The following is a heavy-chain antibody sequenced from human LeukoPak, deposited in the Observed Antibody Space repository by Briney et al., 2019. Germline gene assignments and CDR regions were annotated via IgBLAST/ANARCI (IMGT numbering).Heavy chain of an antibody. CDR3: AREGYDVLTGYYAMDA. D-gene: IGHD3-9*01. Sequence: PSGTLSLTCAVSGAPISSGGYSWSWIRQPPGKGLEWIGYISHSGSTFYNPSLKGRVTISVDRSKNQFSLKVSSVTAADTAVYYCAREGYDVLTGYYAMDAWGQGTTVTVSS. CDR1: GAPISSGGYS. CDR2: ISHSGST. V-gene: IGHV4-30-2*01. J-gene: IGHJ6*02.